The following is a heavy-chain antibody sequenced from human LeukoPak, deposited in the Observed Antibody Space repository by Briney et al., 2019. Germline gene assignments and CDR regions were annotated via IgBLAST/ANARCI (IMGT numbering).Heavy chain of an antibody. V-gene: IGHV1-2*02. J-gene: IGHJ6*03. D-gene: IGHD3-9*01. CDR2: INPNSGGT. CDR3: ARAYYYILTGYSNPYYYYYMDV. Sequence: ASVKVSCKASGYTFTGYYMHWVRQAPGQGLEWMGWINPNSGGTNYAQKFQGRVTMTRDTSISTAYMELSRLRSDDTAVYYCARAYYYILTGYSNPYYYYYMDVWGKGTTVTVSS. CDR1: GYTFTGYY.